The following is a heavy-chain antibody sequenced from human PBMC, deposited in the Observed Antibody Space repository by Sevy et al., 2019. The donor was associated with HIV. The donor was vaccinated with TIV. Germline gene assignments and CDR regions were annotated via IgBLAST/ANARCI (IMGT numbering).Heavy chain of an antibody. J-gene: IGHJ5*02. Sequence: GGSLRLSCVVSGFTFSNYAMSWVRQAPGKGLEWVTAISASGGSTYYADSVKGVFTISRDNSKNTRNLQMNSLRADDTAVYYCAKDLASMFQGEWFDPWGQGTLVTVSS. V-gene: IGHV3-23*01. CDR2: ISASGGST. CDR1: GFTFSNYA. CDR3: AKDLASMFQGEWFDP. D-gene: IGHD3-10*01.